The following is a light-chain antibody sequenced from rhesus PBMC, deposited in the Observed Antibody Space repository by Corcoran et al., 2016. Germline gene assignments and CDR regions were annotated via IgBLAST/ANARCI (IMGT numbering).Light chain of an antibody. J-gene: IGKJ3*01. CDR2: RSS. V-gene: IGKV1-69*01. CDR1: RGISNW. Sequence: DIQMTQSPSSLSASVGDRVTITCRASRGISNWLAWYQQKPGEAPKLLIYRSSNLETGVPSRFSGRGSGTDFSLTISSLQPEDVATYYCKQHDDSPFTFGPGTKLDIK. CDR3: KQHDDSPFT.